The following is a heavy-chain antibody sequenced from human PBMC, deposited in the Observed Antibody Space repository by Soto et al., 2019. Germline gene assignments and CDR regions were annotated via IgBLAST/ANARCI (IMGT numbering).Heavy chain of an antibody. CDR3: ARATHIVLMVYAHEYYFDY. Sequence: KTSETLSLTCTVSGGSISSGGYYWSWIRQHPGKGLEWIGYIYYSGSTYYNPSLKSRVTISVDTSKNQFSLKLSSVTAADTAVYYCARATHIVLMVYAHEYYFDYWGQGTLVTVSS. D-gene: IGHD2-8*01. V-gene: IGHV4-31*03. CDR1: GGSISSGGYY. CDR2: IYYSGST. J-gene: IGHJ4*02.